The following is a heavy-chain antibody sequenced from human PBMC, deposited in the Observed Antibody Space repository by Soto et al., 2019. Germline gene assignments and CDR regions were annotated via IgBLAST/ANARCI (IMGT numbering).Heavy chain of an antibody. V-gene: IGHV4-31*03. CDR1: GDSINRGGYY. D-gene: IGHD3-16*01. Sequence: QVQLQESGPGRVKPSQTLSLTCTVSGDSINRGGYYLSGIRKHPVRGLEWIGYIYYSGTTYYNPSLKSRVSISVDTSKNQFSLRLSSVTVADTAVYYCARDSPVRFGPIYYYYAVDVWGQGTTVTVSS. CDR2: IYYSGTT. CDR3: ARDSPVRFGPIYYYYAVDV. J-gene: IGHJ6*02.